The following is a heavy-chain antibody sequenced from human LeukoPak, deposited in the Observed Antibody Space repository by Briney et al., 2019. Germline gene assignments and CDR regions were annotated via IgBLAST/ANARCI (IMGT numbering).Heavy chain of an antibody. D-gene: IGHD3-22*01. Sequence: GGSLRLSCAASGFTFSSYGMHWVRQAPGKGLEWVAVMSYDGSNKYYADSVKGRFTISRDNSKNSLYLQMNSLRDEDTAVYYYARLYSGYDLDYYDSSGYLDDYWGQGTLVTVSS. J-gene: IGHJ4*02. CDR1: GFTFSSYG. CDR2: MSYDGSNK. V-gene: IGHV3-33*05. CDR3: ARLYSGYDLDYYDSSGYLDDY.